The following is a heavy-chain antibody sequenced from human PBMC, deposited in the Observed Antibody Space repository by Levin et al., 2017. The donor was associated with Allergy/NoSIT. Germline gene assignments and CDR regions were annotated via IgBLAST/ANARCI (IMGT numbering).Heavy chain of an antibody. CDR3: AREWPGGWYLDY. Sequence: GGSLRLSCAASGFTFSSYGMHWVRQAPGKGLEWVAVIWYDGSNKYYADSVKGRFTISRDNSKNTLYLQMNSLRAEDTAVYYCAREWPGGWYLDYWGQGTLVTVSS. CDR2: IWYDGSNK. J-gene: IGHJ4*02. CDR1: GFTFSSYG. V-gene: IGHV3-33*01. D-gene: IGHD6-19*01.